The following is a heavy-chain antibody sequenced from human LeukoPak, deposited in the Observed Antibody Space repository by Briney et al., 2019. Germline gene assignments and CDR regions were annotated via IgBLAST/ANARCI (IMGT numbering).Heavy chain of an antibody. CDR3: ATSPGYDY. V-gene: IGHV1-8*01. J-gene: IGHJ4*02. D-gene: IGHD1-14*01. CDR2: MNPNSGNT. CDR1: GYTFTSYH. Sequence: GASVKVSCKASGYTFTSYHINWVRQATGQGLEWMGWMNPNSGNTGYAQKFQGRVTMTEDTSTDTAYMELTSLRSEDTAVYYCATSPGYDYWGQGTLVTVSS.